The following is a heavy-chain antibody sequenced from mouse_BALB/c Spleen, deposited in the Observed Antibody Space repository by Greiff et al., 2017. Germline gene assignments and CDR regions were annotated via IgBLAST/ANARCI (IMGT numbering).Heavy chain of an antibody. CDR1: GFNFTDYY. CDR3: ARSRDYDDAIAY. D-gene: IGHD2-4*01. J-gene: IGHJ3*01. CDR2: IDPENGNT. V-gene: IGHV14-1*02. Sequence: VQLQQSGAELVRPGALVKLSCKASGFNFTDYYMHWVKQRPEQGLEWIGWIDPENGNTIYDQKFQGKASITADTSSNTAYLQRSSLTSEDAAVYYCARSRDYDDAIAYWGQGTLVTVSA.